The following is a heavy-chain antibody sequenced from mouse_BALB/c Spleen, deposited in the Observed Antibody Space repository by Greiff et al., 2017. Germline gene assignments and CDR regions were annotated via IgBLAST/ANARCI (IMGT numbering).Heavy chain of an antibody. CDR2: INPYNDGT. D-gene: IGHD2-4*01. CDR1: GYTFTSYV. J-gene: IGHJ2*01. CDR3: ATTMIKTDFDY. V-gene: IGHV1-14*01. Sequence: VQLKQSGPELVKPGASVKMSCKASGYTFTSYVMHWVKQKPGQGLEWIGYINPYNDGTKYNEKFKGKATLTSDKSSSTAYMELSSLTSEDSAVYYCATTMIKTDFDYWGQGTTLTVSS.